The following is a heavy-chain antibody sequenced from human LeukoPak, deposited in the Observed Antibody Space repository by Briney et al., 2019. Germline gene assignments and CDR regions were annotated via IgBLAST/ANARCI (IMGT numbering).Heavy chain of an antibody. CDR2: INPNSGGT. Sequence: ASVKVSCKASGYTFTGYYMHWVRQAPGQGLEWMGWINPNSGGTNYAQKFQGRVTMTRDTSISTAYMELSRLRSDDTAVYYCAGDRPKYYYGSGSYNSLDYWGQGTLVTVSS. CDR3: AGDRPKYYYGSGSYNSLDY. J-gene: IGHJ4*02. CDR1: GYTFTGYY. V-gene: IGHV1-2*02. D-gene: IGHD3-10*01.